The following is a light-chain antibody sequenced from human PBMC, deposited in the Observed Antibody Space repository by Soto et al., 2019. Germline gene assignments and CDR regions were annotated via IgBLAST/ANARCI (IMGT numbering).Light chain of an antibody. J-gene: IGKJ5*01. CDR3: QQYNNWRPIT. CDR2: GAS. V-gene: IGKV3-15*01. Sequence: DIVMTQSPATLSMSLGERATLSCRASQSVNTDLAWYQQKPGQAPRLLIYGASTRATGVPARFSGTGSGTEFTLNISSLQSEDFAVYYCQQYNNWRPITFGQGTRLEIK. CDR1: QSVNTD.